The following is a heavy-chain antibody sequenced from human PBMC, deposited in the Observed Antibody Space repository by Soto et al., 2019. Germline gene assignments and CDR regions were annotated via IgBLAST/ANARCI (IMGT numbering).Heavy chain of an antibody. Sequence: ASVKVSCKASGYTFTGYYMHWVRQAPGEGLEWMGWINPNSGGTNYAQKFQGWVTMTGDASISTAYMELSSLRSEDTAVYYCARGKRSRSGWYRGPLYYWGRGTLVTGSS. CDR1: GYTFTGYY. J-gene: IGHJ4*01. D-gene: IGHD6-13*01. CDR3: ARGKRSRSGWYRGPLYY. CDR2: INPNSGGT. V-gene: IGHV1-2*04.